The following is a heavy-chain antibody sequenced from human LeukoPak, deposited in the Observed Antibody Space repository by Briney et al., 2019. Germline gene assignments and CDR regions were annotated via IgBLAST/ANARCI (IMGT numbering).Heavy chain of an antibody. CDR3: ARPSRDGYNYDAFDI. V-gene: IGHV1-46*01. Sequence: ASVKVSCKVSGYTFTSYYMHWVRHAPGQGLEWMGIINPSGGSTSYAQKFQGRVTMTRDTSTSTVYMELSSLRSEGTAVYYCARPSRDGYNYDAFDIWGQGTMVTVSS. CDR2: INPSGGST. CDR1: GYTFTSYY. J-gene: IGHJ3*02. D-gene: IGHD5-24*01.